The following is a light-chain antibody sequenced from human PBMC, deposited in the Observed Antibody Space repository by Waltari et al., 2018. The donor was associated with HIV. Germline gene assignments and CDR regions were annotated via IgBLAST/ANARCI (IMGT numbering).Light chain of an antibody. CDR2: SNK. V-gene: IGLV1-47*02. CDR3: ASWDDSLSGLV. Sequence: SVRTQPPSASWTPGQRVNISCFGSSSHICVTYVYWYHQLPRTTPNLLIQSNKQRPSGSPDRFPGSKSGTSASLATRGLRSEDEADYYCASWDDSLSGLVFGGGTKLTVL. J-gene: IGLJ2*01. CDR1: SSHICVTY.